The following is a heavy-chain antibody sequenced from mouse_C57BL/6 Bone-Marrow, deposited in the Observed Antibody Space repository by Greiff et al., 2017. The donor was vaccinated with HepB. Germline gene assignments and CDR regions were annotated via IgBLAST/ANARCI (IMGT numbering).Heavy chain of an antibody. CDR3: VRDGITTVVPDMDY. Sequence: EVQVVESGGGLVQPKGSLKLSCAASGFTFNTYAMHWVRQAPGKGLEWVARIRSKSSNYATYYADSVKDRFTISRNDSQSMLYLQMNNLKTEDTAMYYCVRDGITTVVPDMDYWGQGTSVTVSS. J-gene: IGHJ4*01. CDR2: IRSKSSNYAT. D-gene: IGHD1-1*01. V-gene: IGHV10-3*01. CDR1: GFTFNTYA.